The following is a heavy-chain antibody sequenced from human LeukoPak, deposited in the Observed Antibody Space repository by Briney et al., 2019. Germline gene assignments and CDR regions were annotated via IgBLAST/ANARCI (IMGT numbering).Heavy chain of an antibody. Sequence: GSLRLSCAASGFTFSSYGMHWVRQAPGKGLDWVAFIRYDGSNKYYADSVKGRFTISRDNSKNTVSLQMISLRAEDTAVYYCAKDVLVAAAPDYWGQGTLVSVSS. J-gene: IGHJ4*02. CDR2: IRYDGSNK. D-gene: IGHD6-13*01. CDR3: AKDVLVAAAPDY. CDR1: GFTFSSYG. V-gene: IGHV3-30*02.